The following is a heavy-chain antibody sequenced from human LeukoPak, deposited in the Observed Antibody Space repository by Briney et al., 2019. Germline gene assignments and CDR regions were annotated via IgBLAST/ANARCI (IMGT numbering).Heavy chain of an antibody. CDR2: ISGSGRRT. CDR3: AKGGWDISDWYGKFDY. D-gene: IGHD6-19*01. Sequence: GGSLRLSCAASGFTFSSSAMNWVRQAPGKGLEWVSAISGSGRRTYYADSVKGRFSISRDNSKNTLYLQMNSLRAEDTDVYYCAKGGWDISDWYGKFDYWGQGTLVTVSS. V-gene: IGHV3-23*01. J-gene: IGHJ4*02. CDR1: GFTFSSSA.